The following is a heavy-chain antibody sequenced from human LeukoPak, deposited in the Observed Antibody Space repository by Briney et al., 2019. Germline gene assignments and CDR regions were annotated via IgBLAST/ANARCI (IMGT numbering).Heavy chain of an antibody. V-gene: IGHV5-51*01. CDR3: ARDNSNYFDY. CDR2: IYPGDSDT. CDR1: GYSFSTFW. D-gene: IGHD4-11*01. J-gene: IGHJ4*02. Sequence: GASLKISCKGSGYSFSTFWIGWVRQMPGKGLEWMGIIYPGDSDTRYSPSFQGQVTISADKSISTAYLQWSSLKASDTAVYYCARDNSNYFDYWGQGTLVTVSS.